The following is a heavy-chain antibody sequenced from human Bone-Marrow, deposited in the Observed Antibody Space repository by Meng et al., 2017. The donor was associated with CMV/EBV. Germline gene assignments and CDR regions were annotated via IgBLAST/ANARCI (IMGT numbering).Heavy chain of an antibody. J-gene: IGHJ6*02. D-gene: IGHD2-2*01. CDR3: AKTYCSSTSCHLYYYYGMDV. V-gene: IGHV3-33*06. CDR1: GFTFSSYG. CDR2: IWYDGSNK. Sequence: GESLKISCAASGFTFSSYGMHWVRQAPGKGLEWVAVIWYDGSNKYYADSVKGRFTISRDNSKNTLYLQMNSLRAEDTAVYYCAKTYCSSTSCHLYYYYGMDVWGQGTTVT.